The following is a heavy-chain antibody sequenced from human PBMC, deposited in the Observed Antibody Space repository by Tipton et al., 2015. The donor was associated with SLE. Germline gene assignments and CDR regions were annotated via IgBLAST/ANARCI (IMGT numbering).Heavy chain of an antibody. D-gene: IGHD3-22*01. V-gene: IGHV4-61*02. J-gene: IGHJ4*02. Sequence: TLSLTCTVSGGSISSGSYYWTWIRQPAGKGLEWIGRMYTSGSTNYNPSLQSRVTMSVDMSKNQFSLKLTSVTAADTAVYYCARGVYDSSGDYYVDYWGQGALVTVSS. CDR2: MYTSGST. CDR1: GGSISSGSYY. CDR3: ARGVYDSSGDYYVDY.